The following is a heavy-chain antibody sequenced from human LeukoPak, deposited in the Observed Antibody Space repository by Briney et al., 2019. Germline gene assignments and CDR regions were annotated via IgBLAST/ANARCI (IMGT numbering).Heavy chain of an antibody. J-gene: IGHJ3*02. D-gene: IGHD3-22*01. CDR1: GYSISSGYY. Sequence: SETLSLTCTVSGYSISSGYYWGWIRQPPGKGREGIGSIYHSGSTYYNPSLKSRVTLSVDTSKNQFSLKLSSVTAADTAVYFCARGPYSYDSSGAFDIWGQGTMVTVSS. V-gene: IGHV4-38-2*02. CDR3: ARGPYSYDSSGAFDI. CDR2: IYHSGST.